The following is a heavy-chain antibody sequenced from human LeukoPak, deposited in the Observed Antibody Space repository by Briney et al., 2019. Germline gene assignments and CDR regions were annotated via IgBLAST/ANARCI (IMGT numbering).Heavy chain of an antibody. CDR3: ARAEILSAAGTPWFDP. D-gene: IGHD6-13*01. CDR1: GYTFTCYY. CDR2: INPNSGGT. Sequence: GASVKVSCKASGYTFTCYYMHWVRQAPGQGLEWMGWINPNSGGTNYAQKFQGRVTMTRDTSISTAYMELSRLRSDDTAVYYCARAEILSAAGTPWFDPWGQGTLVTGSS. J-gene: IGHJ5*02. V-gene: IGHV1-2*02.